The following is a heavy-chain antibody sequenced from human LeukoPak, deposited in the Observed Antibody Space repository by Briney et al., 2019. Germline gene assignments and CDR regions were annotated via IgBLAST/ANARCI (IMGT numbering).Heavy chain of an antibody. V-gene: IGHV3-23*01. CDR2: ISGSGSAT. Sequence: GGSLRLSCVASGFTFSNYGMSWVRQAPGKGLEWVSTISGSGSATYNAGSVKGRFTTSRDNSNNTLYLQMNSLRAEDTAVYYCAKTEAPAAIRAGSDYWGQGTLVTVSS. CDR3: AKTEAPAAIRAGSDY. D-gene: IGHD2-2*02. CDR1: GFTFSNYG. J-gene: IGHJ4*02.